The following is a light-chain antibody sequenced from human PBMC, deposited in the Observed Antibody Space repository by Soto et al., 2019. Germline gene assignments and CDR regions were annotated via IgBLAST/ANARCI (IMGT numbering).Light chain of an antibody. CDR3: PQYNNWPYT. CDR2: GAS. Sequence: ELVITQSPSTLSVSPGERATVSCRASQRVSSNFAWYRQKPGQAPTLLIYGASTRATGIPARFSGSGSGTELTLTISSLQSEDCAVNYCPQYNNWPYTFGQGNKLEIK. CDR1: QRVSSN. V-gene: IGKV3-15*01. J-gene: IGKJ2*01.